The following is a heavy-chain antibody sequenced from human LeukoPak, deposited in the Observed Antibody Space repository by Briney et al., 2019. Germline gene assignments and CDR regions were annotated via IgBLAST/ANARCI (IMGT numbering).Heavy chain of an antibody. V-gene: IGHV1-8*01. Sequence: ASVKVSCKASGYTFTSYDINWVRQATGQGLEWMGWMNPNSGNTGYAQKFQGRVTMTRNTSISTAYMELSSLRSEDTAVYYCARFPRYGIANPFDPWGQGTLVTVSS. CDR3: ARFPRYGIANPFDP. D-gene: IGHD6-13*01. CDR2: MNPNSGNT. CDR1: GYTFTSYD. J-gene: IGHJ5*02.